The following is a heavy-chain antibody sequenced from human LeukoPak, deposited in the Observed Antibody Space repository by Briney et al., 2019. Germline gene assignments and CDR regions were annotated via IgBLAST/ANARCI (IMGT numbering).Heavy chain of an antibody. V-gene: IGHV4-59*01. J-gene: IGHJ4*02. CDR3: ARGPNILTGRPFDY. CDR1: GGSISSYY. CDR2: IYYSGST. Sequence: SETLSLTFTVSGGSISSYYWSWIRQPPGKGLEWIGYIYYSGSTNYNPSLKSRVTISVDTSKNQFSLKLSSVTAADTAVYYCARGPNILTGRPFDYWGQGTLVTVSS. D-gene: IGHD3-9*01.